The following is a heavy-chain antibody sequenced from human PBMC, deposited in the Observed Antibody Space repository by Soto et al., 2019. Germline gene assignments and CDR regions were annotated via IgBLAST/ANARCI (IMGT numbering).Heavy chain of an antibody. CDR3: ARTYGSGSYFLPFEY. J-gene: IGHJ4*02. D-gene: IGHD3-10*01. Sequence: ASVKVSCKASGYMFNTYCITWVRQAPVQGLEWMGWISAYNGNIDYAQNLQGRVTMTIDTSTSTAYMELRSLRSDDTAVYYFARTYGSGSYFLPFEYWGQGTLVTVSS. CDR2: ISAYNGNI. CDR1: GYMFNTYC. V-gene: IGHV1-18*01.